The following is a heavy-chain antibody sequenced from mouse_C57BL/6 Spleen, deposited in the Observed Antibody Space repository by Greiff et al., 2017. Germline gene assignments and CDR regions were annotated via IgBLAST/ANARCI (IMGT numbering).Heavy chain of an antibody. CDR2: IDPANGNT. V-gene: IGHV14-3*01. CDR1: GFNIKNTY. Sequence: VQLQQSVAELVRPGASVKLSCTASGFNIKNTYMHWVKQRPEQGLEWIGRIDPANGNTKYAPKFQGKATITADTSSNTAYLQLSSLTSEDTAIYYCARSPITTVVAFHWYFDVWGTGTTVTVSS. CDR3: ARSPITTVVAFHWYFDV. J-gene: IGHJ1*03. D-gene: IGHD1-1*01.